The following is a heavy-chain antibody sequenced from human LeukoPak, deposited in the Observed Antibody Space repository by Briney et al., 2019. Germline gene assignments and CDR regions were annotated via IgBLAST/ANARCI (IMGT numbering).Heavy chain of an antibody. Sequence: AASVKVSCKASGYSFTNYGIIWVRQTPGQGLQWMGWISAHNGNTNYAQKLQGRVTLTTDTSTSTVYMELRGLTSDDTAVYYCARAETTLLLNYWGQGTLVTVSS. CDR3: ARAETTLLLNY. CDR1: GYSFTNYG. D-gene: IGHD4-11*01. V-gene: IGHV1-18*01. CDR2: ISAHNGNT. J-gene: IGHJ4*02.